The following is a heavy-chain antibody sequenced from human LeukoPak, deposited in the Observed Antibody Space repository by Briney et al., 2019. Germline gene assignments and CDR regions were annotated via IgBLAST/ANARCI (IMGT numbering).Heavy chain of an antibody. CDR2: IYYSGST. D-gene: IGHD3-9*01. V-gene: IGHV4-59*08. Sequence: SETLSLTCTVSGVSISSYYWSWIRQPPGKGLEWIGYIYYSGSTNYNPSLKSRVTISVNTSKNQFSLKLSSVTAADTAVYYCARLSRRYFDWLFYPDYFDYWGQGTLVTVSS. CDR3: ARLSRRYFDWLFYPDYFDY. CDR1: GVSISSYY. J-gene: IGHJ4*02.